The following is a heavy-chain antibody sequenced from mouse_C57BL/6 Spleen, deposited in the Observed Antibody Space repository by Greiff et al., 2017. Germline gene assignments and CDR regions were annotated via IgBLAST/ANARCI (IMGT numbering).Heavy chain of an antibody. CDR1: GYTFTSYW. CDR2: IDPSDSYT. J-gene: IGHJ4*01. CDR3: ASGWRGMDY. Sequence: QVQLQQPGAELVKPGASVKLSCKASGYTFTSYWMQWVKQRPGQGLEWIGEIDPSDSYTNYTQQLKGKATLTVDTSSSTAYMQLSSLTSEDSAVYYCASGWRGMDYWGQGTSVTVSS. V-gene: IGHV1-50*01.